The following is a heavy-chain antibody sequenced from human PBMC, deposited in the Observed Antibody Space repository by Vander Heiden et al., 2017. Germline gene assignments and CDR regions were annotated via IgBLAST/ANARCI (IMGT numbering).Heavy chain of an antibody. CDR1: GFTFSNYA. Sequence: QVQLVASGGGVVQPGRSLRLSCAASGFTFSNYAIHWVRQAPGKGLEWVAVISYDGSNKYYADSVKGRFTISRDNSKNTLYLQMNSLRAEDTAVYYCARGGAGTGLDYWGQGTLVTVSS. D-gene: IGHD6-19*01. V-gene: IGHV3-30*01. J-gene: IGHJ4*02. CDR2: ISYDGSNK. CDR3: ARGGAGTGLDY.